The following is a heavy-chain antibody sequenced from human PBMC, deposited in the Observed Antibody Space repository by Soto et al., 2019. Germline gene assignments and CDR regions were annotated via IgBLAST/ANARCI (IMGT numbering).Heavy chain of an antibody. V-gene: IGHV4-61*01. J-gene: IGHJ4*02. CDR3: AREPGIGLQKKPASAIVDY. CDR1: GGSVSSGSYY. D-gene: IGHD4-4*01. CDR2: IYYSGST. Sequence: SSETLSLTCTVSGGSVSSGSYYWSWIRQPPGKGLEWIGYIYYSGSTNYNPSLKSRVTISVDTSKNQFSLKLSSVTAADTAVYYCAREPGIGLQKKPASAIVDYWGQGTLVTVSS.